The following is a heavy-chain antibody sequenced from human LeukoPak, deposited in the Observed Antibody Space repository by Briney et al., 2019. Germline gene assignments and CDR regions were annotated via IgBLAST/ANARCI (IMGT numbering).Heavy chain of an antibody. J-gene: IGHJ6*02. CDR3: ARHAYRVSVYGMDV. CDR2: INHSGST. D-gene: IGHD1-14*01. V-gene: IGHV4-30-2*01. Sequence: SQTLSLTCAVSGGSISSGGYSWSWIRQPPGKGLEWIGEINHSGSTNYNPSLKSRVTISVDTSKNQFSLKLSSVTAADTAVYYCARHAYRVSVYGMDVWGQGTTVTVSS. CDR1: GGSISSGGYS.